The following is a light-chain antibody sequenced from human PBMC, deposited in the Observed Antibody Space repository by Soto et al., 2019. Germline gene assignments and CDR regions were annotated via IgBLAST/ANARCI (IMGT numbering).Light chain of an antibody. V-gene: IGLV2-8*01. CDR3: SSYAGNNIWV. CDR2: EVT. J-gene: IGLJ3*02. CDR1: RSDVGDYNS. Sequence: QSALTQPPSASGSPGQSVTVSCTGTRSDVGDYNSVSWYQHHPGKAPKLMLYEVTKRPSGVPDRFSGSKSGNTASLTVSGLQAEDEADYYCSSYAGNNIWVFGGGTKLTVL.